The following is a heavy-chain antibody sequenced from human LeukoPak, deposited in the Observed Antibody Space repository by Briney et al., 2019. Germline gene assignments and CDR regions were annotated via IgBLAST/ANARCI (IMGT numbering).Heavy chain of an antibody. Sequence: PGGPLRLPCEPSGFPFSDYYINWTRQAPGRGREGVSYISSSTSHTKYADSVKGRFTISRDNARNSLFLQMNSLRAEDTAMYYCARVGYSGSYFGAFDIWGQGTRVTVSS. D-gene: IGHD1-26*01. CDR1: GFPFSDYY. V-gene: IGHV3-11*05. CDR2: ISSSTSHT. CDR3: ARVGYSGSYFGAFDI. J-gene: IGHJ3*02.